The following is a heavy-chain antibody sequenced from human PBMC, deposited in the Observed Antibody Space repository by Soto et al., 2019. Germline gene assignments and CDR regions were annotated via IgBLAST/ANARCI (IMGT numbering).Heavy chain of an antibody. Sequence: GGSLRLSCAASGSTFSSYAMSWVRQAPGKGLEWVSAISGSGGSTYYADSVKGRFTISRDNSKNTLYLQMNSLRAEDTAVYYCAILPGPHTPANNWFDPWGQGTLVSGSS. D-gene: IGHD2-15*01. CDR2: ISGSGGST. CDR1: GSTFSSYA. V-gene: IGHV3-23*01. J-gene: IGHJ5*02. CDR3: AILPGPHTPANNWFDP.